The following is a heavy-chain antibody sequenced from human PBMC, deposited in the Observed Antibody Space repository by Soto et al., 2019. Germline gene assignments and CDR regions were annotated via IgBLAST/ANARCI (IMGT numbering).Heavy chain of an antibody. CDR3: ARISDSSGLIHYYXMDG. CDR2: IFSNDEK. V-gene: IGHV2-26*01. D-gene: IGHD3-22*01. Sequence: SGPTLVNPTETLTLTCTVSGFSLSNARMGVSWIRQPPGKALEWLAHIFSNDEKSYSTSLKSRLTISKDTSKSQVVLTMTNMDPVDTATYYCARISDSSGLIHYYXMDGWGQGTTVTVS. J-gene: IGHJ6*02. CDR1: GFSLSNARMG.